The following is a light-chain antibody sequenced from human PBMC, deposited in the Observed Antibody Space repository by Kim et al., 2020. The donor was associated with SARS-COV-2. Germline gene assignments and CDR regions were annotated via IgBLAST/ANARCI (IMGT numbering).Light chain of an antibody. V-gene: IGKV2-30*01. Sequence: PASFSCRSRHSLAFTDGNTYLSWFQQRPGQPPRRLIYRVSKRDSGVPDRFSGRGSGTDFTLQISRVEAEDVGIYFCMQSTHWPRTFGQGTKVDIK. CDR2: RVS. CDR1: HSLAFTDGNTY. CDR3: MQSTHWPRT. J-gene: IGKJ1*01.